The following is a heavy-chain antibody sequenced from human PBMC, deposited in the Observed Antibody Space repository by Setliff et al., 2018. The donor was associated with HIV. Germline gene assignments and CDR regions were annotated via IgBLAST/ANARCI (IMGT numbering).Heavy chain of an antibody. J-gene: IGHJ4*02. V-gene: IGHV3-48*03. CDR2: ISSSGTTI. CDR1: GFTFSNYE. D-gene: IGHD3-22*01. Sequence: PGGSLRLSCAASGFTFSNYEMNWVRQAPGKGLEWVSYISSSGTTIYYADSVKGRFTISRDNAKNSLYLQMNSPRAEDTAVYYCARPNYYDSSGSFDYWGQGTLVTVSS. CDR3: ARPNYYDSSGSFDY.